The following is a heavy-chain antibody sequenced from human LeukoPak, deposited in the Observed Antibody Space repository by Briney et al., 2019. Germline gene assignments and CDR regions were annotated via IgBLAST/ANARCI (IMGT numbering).Heavy chain of an antibody. CDR3: ARDRMDDILTGYYTPSYYYYYGMDV. CDR1: GFTFSSYS. Sequence: GGSLRLSCAASGFTFSSYSMNWVRQAPGKGLEWVSSISSSSYIYYADSVKGRFTISRDNAKNSLYLQMNSLRAEDTAVYYCARDRMDDILTGYYTPSYYYYYGMDVWGKGTTVTVSS. CDR2: ISSSSYI. D-gene: IGHD3-9*01. V-gene: IGHV3-21*01. J-gene: IGHJ6*04.